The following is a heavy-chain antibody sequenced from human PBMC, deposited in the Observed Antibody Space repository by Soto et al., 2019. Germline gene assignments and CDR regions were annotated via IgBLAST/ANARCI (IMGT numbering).Heavy chain of an antibody. V-gene: IGHV4-39*01. J-gene: IGHJ4*02. CDR2: IYYSGST. CDR1: GGSISSSSYY. CDR3: ARQGGVVPALSYGY. Sequence: SETLSLTCTVSGGSISSSSYYWGWIRQPPGKGLEWIGSIYYSGSTYYNPSLKSRVTISVDTSKNQFSLKLSSVTAADTAVYYCARQGGVVPALSYGYWGQGTLVTVSS. D-gene: IGHD2-2*01.